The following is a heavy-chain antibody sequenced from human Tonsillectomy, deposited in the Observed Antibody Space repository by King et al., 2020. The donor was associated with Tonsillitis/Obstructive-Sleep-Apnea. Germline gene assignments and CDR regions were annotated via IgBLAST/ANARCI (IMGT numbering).Heavy chain of an antibody. Sequence: EVQLVESGGGLVQPGRSLRLSCAASGFTFDHYAMHWVRQATGKGLEWLSGINWNSGSIVYANSVKGRFTISRDNSKNSLYLQMNSLRAEDTALSYWSKGAVRFLVCLSNYFYYWGQGTLVTVSS. V-gene: IGHV3-9*01. CDR1: GFTFDHYA. CDR3: SKGAVRFLVCLSNYFYY. J-gene: IGHJ4*02. CDR2: INWNSGSI. D-gene: IGHD3-3*01.